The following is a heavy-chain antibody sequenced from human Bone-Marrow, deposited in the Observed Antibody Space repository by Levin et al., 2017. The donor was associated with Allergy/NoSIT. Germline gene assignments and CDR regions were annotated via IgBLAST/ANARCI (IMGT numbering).Heavy chain of an antibody. V-gene: IGHV4-4*02. CDR2: IYHSGST. Sequence: SQTLSLTCTVSGASIRSTHWWGWVRQTPGKGLEWIAEIYHSGSTNYSPSLKSRLTISVDKSKNQFSLRLTSVTAADTAVYYCARGTTFYLDSSGYPDAFDIWGQGTMVTVSS. CDR3: ARGTTFYLDSSGYPDAFDI. J-gene: IGHJ3*02. D-gene: IGHD3-22*01. CDR1: GASIRSTHW.